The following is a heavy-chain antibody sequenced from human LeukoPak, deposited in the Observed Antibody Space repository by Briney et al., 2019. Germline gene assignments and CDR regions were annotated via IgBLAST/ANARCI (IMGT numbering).Heavy chain of an antibody. J-gene: IGHJ4*02. V-gene: IGHV3-66*01. D-gene: IGHD1-26*01. CDR3: ARVSGTVTEDFDY. CDR1: GFTVSHNY. Sequence: PGGSLRLSCAASGFTVSHNYMGWVRQAPAKGLEWVSVINTVGTTYYVDSVKGRFTISRDNAKNSLYLQMNSLRAEDTAVYYCARVSGTVTEDFDYWGQGTLVTVSS. CDR2: INTVGTT.